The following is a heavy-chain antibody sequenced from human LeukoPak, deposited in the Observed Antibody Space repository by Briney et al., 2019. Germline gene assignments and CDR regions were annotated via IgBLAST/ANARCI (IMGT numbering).Heavy chain of an antibody. CDR2: ISGSSGST. J-gene: IGHJ4*02. Sequence: GGSLRLSCAASGFTFSSYAMSWVRQAPGKGLEWVSAISGSSGSTYYADSVKGRFTISRDNSKNTLYLQMNSLRAEDTAVYYCAKDLSGDYVYFFDYWGQGTLVTVSS. V-gene: IGHV3-23*01. D-gene: IGHD4-17*01. CDR3: AKDLSGDYVYFFDY. CDR1: GFTFSSYA.